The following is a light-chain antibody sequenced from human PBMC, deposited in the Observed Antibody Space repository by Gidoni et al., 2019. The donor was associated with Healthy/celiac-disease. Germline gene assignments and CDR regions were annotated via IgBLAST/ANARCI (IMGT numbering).Light chain of an antibody. J-gene: IGKJ4*01. CDR2: AAS. CDR1: QGISSY. V-gene: IGKV1-8*01. Sequence: AIRMTQSPSSFSASTGDRVTITCRASQGISSYLAWYQQKPGKAPKLLIYAASTLQSGVPSRFSGSGSGTDFTLTISCLQSEDFATYYCQQYHSYPHTFGGGTKVEIK. CDR3: QQYHSYPHT.